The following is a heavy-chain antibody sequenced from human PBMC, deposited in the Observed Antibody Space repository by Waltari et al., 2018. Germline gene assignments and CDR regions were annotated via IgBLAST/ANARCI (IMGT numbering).Heavy chain of an antibody. CDR1: GYSISSGYY. CDR2: IYHSGST. J-gene: IGHJ4*02. D-gene: IGHD3-16*01. CDR3: ARDGGSGYFDY. Sequence: QVQLQESGPGLVKLSETLSLTCAVSGYSISSGYYWGWIRQPPGKGLDWIGSIYHSGSTYYNPSLKSRVTISVDTSKNQFSLKLSSVTAADTAVYYCARDGGSGYFDYWGQGTLVTVSS. V-gene: IGHV4-38-2*02.